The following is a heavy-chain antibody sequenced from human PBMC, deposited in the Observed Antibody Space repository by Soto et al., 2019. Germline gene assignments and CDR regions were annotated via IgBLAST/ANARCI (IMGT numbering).Heavy chain of an antibody. V-gene: IGHV3-48*03. D-gene: IGHD2-21*01. Sequence: QPGGSLRLSCVGSGFTFSDYEMNWVRQAPGKGLEWVSYIDSSGSGIYYADSMKGRFTTFRDNAKNSLYLQMNSLRGEDTAVYHCAREELNCGGDCFVYWGQGTPVTVSS. CDR1: GFTFSDYE. CDR3: AREELNCGGDCFVY. CDR2: IDSSGSGI. J-gene: IGHJ4*02.